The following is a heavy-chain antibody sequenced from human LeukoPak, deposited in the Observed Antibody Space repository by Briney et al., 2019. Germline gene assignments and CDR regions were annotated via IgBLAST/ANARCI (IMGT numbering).Heavy chain of an antibody. J-gene: IGHJ2*01. CDR3: ARDNYQPPTTVTRYYWYFDL. CDR1: GFTFSNYA. CDR2: ISGSGGST. Sequence: GGSLRLSCAASGFTFSNYAMSWVRQAPGKGLEWVSTISGSGGSTSYADSVKGRFTISRDNSKNTLYLQMNSLRAEDTAVYYCARDNYQPPTTVTRYYWYFDLWGRGTLVTVSS. D-gene: IGHD4-17*01. V-gene: IGHV3-23*01.